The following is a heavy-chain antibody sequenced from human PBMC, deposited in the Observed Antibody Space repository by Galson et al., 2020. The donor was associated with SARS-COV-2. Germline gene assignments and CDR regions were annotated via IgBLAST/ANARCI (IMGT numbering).Heavy chain of an antibody. CDR2: ISGSDYTI. V-gene: IGHV3-48*03. Sequence: GESLKISCAASGFTFSSYEMNWVRQAPGKGLEWVSYISGSDYTIYYADSVKGRFTISRDNAKNSLYLQMNSLRAEDTAVYYCARGATSSGWYLPDAFAIWGQGTMVTVSS. CDR1: GFTFSSYE. D-gene: IGHD6-19*01. J-gene: IGHJ3*02. CDR3: ARGATSSGWYLPDAFAI.